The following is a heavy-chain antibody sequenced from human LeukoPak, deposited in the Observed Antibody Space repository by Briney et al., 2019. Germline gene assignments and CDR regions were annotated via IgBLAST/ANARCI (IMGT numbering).Heavy chain of an antibody. D-gene: IGHD3-3*01. J-gene: IGHJ4*02. CDR1: GYTFTSYD. CDR3: ARGPTYYDFWSGSWYYFDY. V-gene: IGHV1-8*01. Sequence: ASVKVSCKASGYTFTSYDINWVRQATGQGLEWMGWMNPNSGNTGYAQKFQGRVTMTRNTSINTAYMELSSLRSEDTAVYYCARGPTYYDFWSGSWYYFDYWGQGTLVTVSS. CDR2: MNPNSGNT.